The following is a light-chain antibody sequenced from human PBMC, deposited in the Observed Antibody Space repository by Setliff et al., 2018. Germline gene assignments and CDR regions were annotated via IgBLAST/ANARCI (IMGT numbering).Light chain of an antibody. Sequence: QSALTQPPSASGSPGQSVAISCTGTSRDVGGFNFVSWYQQHPGKAPKLIIYEVSKRPSGVPDRFSGSKSGNTASLTVSGLQAEDEADYYCSSYAGNYIYVFGSGTKGT. CDR3: SSYAGNYIYV. J-gene: IGLJ1*01. CDR1: SRDVGGFNF. CDR2: EVS. V-gene: IGLV2-8*01.